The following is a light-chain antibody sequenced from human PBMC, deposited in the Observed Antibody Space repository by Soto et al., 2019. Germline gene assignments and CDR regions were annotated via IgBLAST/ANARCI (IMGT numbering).Light chain of an antibody. CDR2: DAS. CDR1: QSVSSY. CDR3: QQRSNWPLT. V-gene: IGKV3-11*01. J-gene: IGKJ4*01. Sequence: VLTQSPATLSLSPGERATLSCRASQSVSSYLAWYQQKPGQAPRLLIYDASNRATGIPARFSGSGSGTDFTLTISSLEPEDFAVYYCQQRSNWPLTFGGGTRVEIK.